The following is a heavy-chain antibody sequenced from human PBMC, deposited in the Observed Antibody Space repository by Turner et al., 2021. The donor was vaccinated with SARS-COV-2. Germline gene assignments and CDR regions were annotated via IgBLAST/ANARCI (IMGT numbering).Heavy chain of an antibody. Sequence: QVQPQRWGASPLKLWETLPPICPVDCGALCGYYWTWIRQPPGRGLEGMVEVHPYGTAYSNPAHKSQGSMSVDTSKNQFSLKLNSVTAAYTAMYDCARGDDPRKSGVVWGQGTLVTVSS. CDR2: VHPYGTA. D-gene: IGHD3-3*01. CDR1: CGALCGYY. J-gene: IGHJ4*02. V-gene: IGHV4-34*01. CDR3: ARGDDPRKSGVV.